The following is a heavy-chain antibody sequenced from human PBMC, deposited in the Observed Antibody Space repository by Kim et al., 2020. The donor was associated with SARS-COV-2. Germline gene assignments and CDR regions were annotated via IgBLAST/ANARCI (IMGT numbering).Heavy chain of an antibody. J-gene: IGHJ6*02. Sequence: SETLSLTCAVYGGSFSDYYWSWIRQSPGKGLEWIGEINHSGTIGHNPSLKSRLTISMDTSKNQFSLRLTSVTAADTAFYYCARGRAGVVPSPVLGLGPYYEYFIMDVWGHGTAVTVAS. CDR3: ARGRAGVVPSPVLGLGPYYEYFIMDV. CDR1: GGSFSDYY. CDR2: INHSGTI. D-gene: IGHD3-3*01. V-gene: IGHV4-34*01.